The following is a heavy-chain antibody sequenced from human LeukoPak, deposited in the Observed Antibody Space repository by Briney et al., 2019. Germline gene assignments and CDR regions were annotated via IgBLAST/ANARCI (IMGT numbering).Heavy chain of an antibody. CDR2: IKQDGSET. D-gene: IGHD2-15*01. CDR3: ARGGYCSGGRCYGGDY. J-gene: IGHJ4*02. Sequence: GGSLRLSCAASGFTFSDYWMNWVRQAPGKGLEWVANIKQDGSETHYVDSVKRRFTISRDNAKNSLYLQMNSLRAEDTAVYYCARGGYCSGGRCYGGDYWGQGTLVTVSS. CDR1: GFTFSDYW. V-gene: IGHV3-7*01.